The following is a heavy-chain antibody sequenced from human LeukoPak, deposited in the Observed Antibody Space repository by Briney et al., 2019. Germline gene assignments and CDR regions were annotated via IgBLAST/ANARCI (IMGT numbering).Heavy chain of an antibody. CDR1: GGTFSSYA. Sequence: SVKVSCKASGGTFSSYAISWVRQAPGQGLEWMGGIIPIFGTANYAQKFQGRVTITTDESTSTAYMELSSLRSEDTAVYYCARCPDLYDFSLDYWGQGTLVTVSS. D-gene: IGHD3/OR15-3a*01. CDR3: ARCPDLYDFSLDY. CDR2: IIPIFGTA. V-gene: IGHV1-69*05. J-gene: IGHJ4*02.